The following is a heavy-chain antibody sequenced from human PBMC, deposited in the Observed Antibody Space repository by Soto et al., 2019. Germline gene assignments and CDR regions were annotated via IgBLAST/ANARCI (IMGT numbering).Heavy chain of an antibody. D-gene: IGHD2-21*02. Sequence: ASVKVFCKASGYTFTAYGFNWVRQAPGQGLEWMGWISVYTGNTDYAQNLQGRVTMTTDTSTRTAYMELRGLRSDDTAVYYCARGRAYCGGDCYLLDYWGQGTPVTVSS. V-gene: IGHV1-18*01. CDR2: ISVYTGNT. J-gene: IGHJ4*02. CDR3: ARGRAYCGGDCYLLDY. CDR1: GYTFTAYG.